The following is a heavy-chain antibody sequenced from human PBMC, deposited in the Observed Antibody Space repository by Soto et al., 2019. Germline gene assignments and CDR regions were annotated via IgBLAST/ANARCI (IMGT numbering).Heavy chain of an antibody. CDR1: GFTFSSYT. V-gene: IGHV3-23*01. CDR3: AKDLRGQWLPQFDY. D-gene: IGHD6-19*01. Sequence: EVQLLESGGGLVQPGGSLRLSCAASGFTFSSYTMSWVRQAPGKGLEWVSAISGTGGSTYYADSVKGRFTISRDNSQHRLSLQKNSLRDEDTDVYYCAKDLRGQWLPQFDYRGQACLV. J-gene: IGHJ4*02. CDR2: ISGTGGST.